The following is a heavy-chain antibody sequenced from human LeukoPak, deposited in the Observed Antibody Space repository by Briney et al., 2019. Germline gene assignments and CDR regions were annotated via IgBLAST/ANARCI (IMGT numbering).Heavy chain of an antibody. J-gene: IGHJ4*02. CDR1: GGAISTFY. D-gene: IGHD6-19*01. CDR2: IYYSGST. CDR3: ARGDSSGWYYFDY. Sequence: SETLSLTCSVSGGAISTFYWIWIRQPPGKGLEWIGFIYYSGSTTYNPSLKSRVTISIDTSKNQFSLKLNSVTAADTAVYFCARGDSSGWYYFDYWGREPWSPSPQ. V-gene: IGHV4-59*01.